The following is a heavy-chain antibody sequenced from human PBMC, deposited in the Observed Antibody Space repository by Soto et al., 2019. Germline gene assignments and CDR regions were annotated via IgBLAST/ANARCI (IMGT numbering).Heavy chain of an antibody. Sequence: GESLKISCKGSGYSFTSYWISWVRQMPGKGLEWMGRIDPSDSYTNYSPSFQGHVTISADKSISTAYLQWSSLKASDTAMYYCASGPGPYYYYGMDVWGQGTTVTVSS. CDR3: ASGPGPYYYYGMDV. D-gene: IGHD2-2*01. V-gene: IGHV5-10-1*01. CDR1: GYSFTSYW. CDR2: IDPSDSYT. J-gene: IGHJ6*02.